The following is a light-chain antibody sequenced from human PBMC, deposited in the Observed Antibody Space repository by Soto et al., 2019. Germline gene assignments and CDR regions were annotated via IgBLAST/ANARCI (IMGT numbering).Light chain of an antibody. Sequence: QAVVTQPPSVSGAPGMRVTSSCTGTSSNSGADYDVHWYRQFPGTAPKLLIDGNNNLPSGVPNRFFGSKSVTSASLAITGLQPDDDADYYCQSYDSSLSGVVFGGGTKVTVL. CDR1: SSNSGADYD. CDR2: GNN. V-gene: IGLV1-40*01. CDR3: QSYDSSLSGVV. J-gene: IGLJ2*01.